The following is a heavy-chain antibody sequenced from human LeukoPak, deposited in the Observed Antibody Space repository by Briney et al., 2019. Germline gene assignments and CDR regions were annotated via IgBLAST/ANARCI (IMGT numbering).Heavy chain of an antibody. CDR1: GFTFTSYS. Sequence: GGSLRLSCAPSGFTFTSYSMSSVRLDPGKGMEWVSAISGSGGSTYYADSVKGRFTISRDNSKNTLYLQMNSLRAEDTAVYYCAKERYSSSWLNNWFDPWGQGTLVTVSS. D-gene: IGHD6-13*01. V-gene: IGHV3-23*01. CDR2: ISGSGGST. J-gene: IGHJ5*02. CDR3: AKERYSSSWLNNWFDP.